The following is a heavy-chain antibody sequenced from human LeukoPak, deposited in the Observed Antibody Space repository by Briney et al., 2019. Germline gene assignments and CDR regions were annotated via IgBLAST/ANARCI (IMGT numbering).Heavy chain of an antibody. CDR2: YDGSNK. D-gene: IGHD3-10*01. V-gene: IGHV3-33*01. Sequence: YDGSNKYYADSVKARFTISRDNSKNTLYLQMNSLRAEDTAVYYCARASRITMVRGVIGPDYWGQGTLVTVSS. CDR3: ARASRITMVRGVIGPDY. J-gene: IGHJ4*02.